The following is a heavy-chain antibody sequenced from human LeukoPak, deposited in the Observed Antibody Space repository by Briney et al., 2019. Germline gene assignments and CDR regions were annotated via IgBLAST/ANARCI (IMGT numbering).Heavy chain of an antibody. CDR1: GGSISSYY. V-gene: IGHV4-59*12. CDR3: ARDSSGWYSWFDP. Sequence: SETLSLTCTVSGGSISSYYWSWIRQPPGKGLEWIGYIYYSGSTNYNPSLKSRVTMSVDTSKNQFSLKLSSVTAADTAVYYCARDSSGWYSWFDPWGQGTLVTVSS. D-gene: IGHD6-19*01. J-gene: IGHJ5*02. CDR2: IYYSGST.